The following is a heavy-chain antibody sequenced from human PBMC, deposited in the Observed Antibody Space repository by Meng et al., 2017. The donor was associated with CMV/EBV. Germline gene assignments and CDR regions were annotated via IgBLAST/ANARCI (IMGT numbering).Heavy chain of an antibody. D-gene: IGHD3-22*01. V-gene: IGHV3-23*03. CDR2: IYSGGSST. CDR1: GFTFSSYA. Sequence: SCKASGFTFSSYAMSWVRQAPGKGLEWVSVIYSGGSSTYYADSVKGRFTISRDNSKNTLYLQMNSLRAEDTAVYYCAKRSMILAVVDYWGQGTLVTVSS. J-gene: IGHJ4*02. CDR3: AKRSMILAVVDY.